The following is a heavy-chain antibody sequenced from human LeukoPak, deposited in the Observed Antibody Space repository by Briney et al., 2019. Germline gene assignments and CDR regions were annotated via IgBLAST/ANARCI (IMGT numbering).Heavy chain of an antibody. V-gene: IGHV5-51*01. Sequence: GGALQISWRGSGCGFISYWNGWGRQMPGKGLEGMGIIYPGDSDTRYSPSFQCQVSISADKSISTAYLQWISLKASDTAMYYCARREYYYDSSGYFYYFVYWGQGTLVTVSS. J-gene: IGHJ4*02. CDR3: ARREYYYDSSGYFYYFVY. CDR2: IYPGDSDT. CDR1: GCGFISYW. D-gene: IGHD3-22*01.